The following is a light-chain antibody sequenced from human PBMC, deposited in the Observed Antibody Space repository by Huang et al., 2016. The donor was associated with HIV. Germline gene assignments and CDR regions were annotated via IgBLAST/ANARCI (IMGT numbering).Light chain of an antibody. CDR1: QSIGNS. CDR3: HQSRSFPYT. V-gene: IGKV6-21*02. CDR2: YAS. Sequence: EIVLTQSPDFQSVTPKERVTITCRASQSIGNSLHWYQQKPGQSPSRLIKYASQSISGVPSRFSGSGFGTDFTLTINGLESEDAATYYCHQSRSFPYTFGQGTRLEIK. J-gene: IGKJ2*01.